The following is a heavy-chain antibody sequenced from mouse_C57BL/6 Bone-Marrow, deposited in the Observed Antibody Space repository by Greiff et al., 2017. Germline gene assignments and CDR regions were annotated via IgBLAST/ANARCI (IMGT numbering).Heavy chain of an antibody. Sequence: EVHLVESGPGLVKPSQSLSLTCSVTGYSITSGYYWNWIRQFPGNKLEWMGYISYDGSNNYNPSLKNRISITRDTSKNQLFLKLNSVTTEDTATYYCASAYDGYLAWFAYWGQGTLVTVSA. J-gene: IGHJ3*01. CDR3: ASAYDGYLAWFAY. CDR2: ISYDGSN. CDR1: GYSITSGYY. V-gene: IGHV3-6*01. D-gene: IGHD2-3*01.